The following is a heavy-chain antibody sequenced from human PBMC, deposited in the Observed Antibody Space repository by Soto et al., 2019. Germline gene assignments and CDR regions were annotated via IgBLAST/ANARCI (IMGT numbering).Heavy chain of an antibody. CDR3: ARDFSIVDTAIPDY. Sequence: PGGSLRLSCAASGFTFSSYSMNWVRQAPGKGLGWVSSISSSSSYIYYADSVKGRFTISRDNAKNSLYLQMNSLRAEDTAVYYCARDFSIVDTAIPDYWGQGTLVTVSS. V-gene: IGHV3-21*01. CDR2: ISSSSSYI. D-gene: IGHD5-18*01. CDR1: GFTFSSYS. J-gene: IGHJ4*02.